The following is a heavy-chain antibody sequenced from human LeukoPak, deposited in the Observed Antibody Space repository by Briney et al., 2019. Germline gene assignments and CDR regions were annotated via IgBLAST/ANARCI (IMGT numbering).Heavy chain of an antibody. CDR3: ARVRGIAVAGNDY. D-gene: IGHD6-19*01. V-gene: IGHV1-2*02. CDR1: GYTFTGYY. Sequence: ASVKASCKASGYTFTGYYMHWVRQAPGQGLEWMGWINPNSGGTNYAQKFQGRVTMTRDTSISTAYVELSRLRSDDTAVYYCARVRGIAVAGNDYWGQGTLVTVSS. CDR2: INPNSGGT. J-gene: IGHJ4*02.